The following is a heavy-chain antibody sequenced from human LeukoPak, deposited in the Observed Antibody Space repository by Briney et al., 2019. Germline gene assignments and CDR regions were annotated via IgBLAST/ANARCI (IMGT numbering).Heavy chain of an antibody. CDR1: GFTFSKYG. J-gene: IGHJ4*02. CDR3: AKDKSMVRELDY. V-gene: IGHV3-30*02. CDR2: IQYDGNNK. Sequence: PGGSLRLSCAASGFTFSKYGMHWVRQAPGKGLEWLTFIQYDGNNKYYSDSVKGRFTISRDNSKNTLFLQMNSLRAEDTAVYYCAKDKSMVRELDYWGQGTLVTVSP. D-gene: IGHD3-10*01.